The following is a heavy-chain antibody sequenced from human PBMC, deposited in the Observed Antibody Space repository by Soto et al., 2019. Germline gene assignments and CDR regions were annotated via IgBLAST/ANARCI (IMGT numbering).Heavy chain of an antibody. CDR1: GFAFSSYD. D-gene: IGHD3-22*01. CDR3: ARDISYDSSGYQMRYHDKDV. V-gene: IGHV3-48*02. Sequence: PVGSRILSCAASGFAFSSYDMNWVRQAPWKWIEWVSYITSTTVTIYYSGSVKFRFTISRDNAKNSLYLKMTSLRDEDTAVYYCARDISYDSSGYQMRYHDKDVWGQGTTVSVS. J-gene: IGHJ6*02. CDR2: ITSTTVTI.